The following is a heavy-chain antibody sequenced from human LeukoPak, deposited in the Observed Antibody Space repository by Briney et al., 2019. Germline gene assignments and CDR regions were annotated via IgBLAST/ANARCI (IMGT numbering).Heavy chain of an antibody. CDR3: AATTLRGSYYYGSGSPYDAFDI. CDR2: IYYSGST. J-gene: IGHJ3*02. V-gene: IGHV4-39*07. Sequence: SETLSLTCTVSGGSISSSSYYWGWIRQPPGKGLEWIGSIYYSGSTYYNPSLKSRVTISVDTSKNQFSLKLSSVTAADTAVYYCAATTLRGSYYYGSGSPYDAFDIWGQGTMVTVSS. CDR1: GGSISSSSYY. D-gene: IGHD3-10*01.